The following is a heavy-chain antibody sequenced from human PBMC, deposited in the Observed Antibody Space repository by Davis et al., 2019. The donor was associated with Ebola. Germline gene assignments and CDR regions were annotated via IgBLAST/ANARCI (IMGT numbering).Heavy chain of an antibody. J-gene: IGHJ4*02. V-gene: IGHV1-18*01. CDR3: ASNCISTSCYFDFDY. D-gene: IGHD2-2*01. CDR1: GGTFTTYT. Sequence: ASVKVSCKASGGTFTTYTISWVRQAPGQGLEWMGWISAYNGNTNYAQKLQGRVTMTTDTSTSTAYMELRSLRSDDTAVYYCASNCISTSCYFDFDYWGQGTLVTVSS. CDR2: ISAYNGNT.